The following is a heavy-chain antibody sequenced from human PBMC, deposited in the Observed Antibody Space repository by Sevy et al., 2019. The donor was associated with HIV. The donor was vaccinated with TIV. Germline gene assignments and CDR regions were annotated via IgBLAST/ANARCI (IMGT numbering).Heavy chain of an antibody. V-gene: IGHV4-4*07. J-gene: IGHJ4*02. D-gene: IGHD4-17*01. CDR2: IYTSGST. CDR3: AGSVRVYGDLLFDY. Sequence: SETLSLTCTVSGGSISSYYWSWIRQPAGKGLEWIGRIYTSGSTNYNPSLKSRVTISVDTSKNQFSLKLSSVTAADTAVYYCAGSVRVYGDLLFDYWGQGTLVTVSS. CDR1: GGSISSYY.